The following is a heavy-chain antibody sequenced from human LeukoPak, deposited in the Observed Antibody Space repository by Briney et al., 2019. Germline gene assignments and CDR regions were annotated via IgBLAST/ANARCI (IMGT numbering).Heavy chain of an antibody. J-gene: IGHJ4*02. V-gene: IGHV1-18*01. Sequence: GASVKVSCSSSGYILTNYGSYWVRQARGQGLEWMGWMNTYNGETDYAQNFQGRVTMTTDTSTSTAYMDLRSLTSDDTAVYYCARGRLGVSGYKDYLDYWGQGTLVTVSS. CDR2: MNTYNGET. CDR3: ARGRLGVSGYKDYLDY. D-gene: IGHD5-12*01. CDR1: GYILTNYG.